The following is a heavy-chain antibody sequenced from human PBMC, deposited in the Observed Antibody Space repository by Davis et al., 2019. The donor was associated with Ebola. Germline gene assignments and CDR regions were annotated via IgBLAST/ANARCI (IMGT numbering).Heavy chain of an antibody. CDR2: IFDSGSP. CDR1: GGSISSYY. J-gene: IGHJ2*01. CDR3: ARLTTYYYDSSGYKTYWYFDL. Sequence: MPSETLSITCTVSGGSISSYYWSWIRQPPGKGLEFIGYIFDSGSPNYNPSLKSRVTISVDTSKNQFSLKLSSVTAADTAVYYCARLTTYYYDSSGYKTYWYFDLWGRGTLVTVSS. V-gene: IGHV4-59*08. D-gene: IGHD3-22*01.